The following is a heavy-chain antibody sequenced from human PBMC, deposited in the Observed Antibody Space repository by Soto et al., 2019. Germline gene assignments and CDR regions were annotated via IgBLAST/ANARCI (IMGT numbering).Heavy chain of an antibody. CDR1: GFTFSSYG. Sequence: GGSLRLSCAASGFTFSSYGMHWVRQAPGKGLEWVAVISYDGSNKYYADSVKGRFTISRDNSKNTLYLQMNSLRAEDTAVYYCAKGLWFGTLPAYFDYWGQGTLVTVS. D-gene: IGHD3-10*01. J-gene: IGHJ4*02. CDR3: AKGLWFGTLPAYFDY. V-gene: IGHV3-30*18. CDR2: ISYDGSNK.